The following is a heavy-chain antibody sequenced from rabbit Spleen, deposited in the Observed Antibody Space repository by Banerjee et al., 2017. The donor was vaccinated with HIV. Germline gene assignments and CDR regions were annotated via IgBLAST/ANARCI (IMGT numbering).Heavy chain of an antibody. CDR2: IDAGNSGFT. CDR3: ARDTGSSFSSYGMDL. Sequence: QSLEESGGDLVKPGASLTLTCTASGVSFSYSSYMCWVRQAPGKGLEWIACIDAGNSGFTYSATWAKGRFTCSKTSSTTVTLQMTSLTVADTATYFCARDTGSSFSSYGMDLWGQGTLVTVS. J-gene: IGHJ6*01. D-gene: IGHD8-1*01. V-gene: IGHV1S40*01. CDR1: GVSFSYSSY.